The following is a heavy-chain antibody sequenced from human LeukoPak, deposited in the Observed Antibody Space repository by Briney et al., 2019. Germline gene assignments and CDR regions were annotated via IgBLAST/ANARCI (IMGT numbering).Heavy chain of an antibody. CDR1: WLPLSTYF. CDR2: VSVSGGGT. Sequence: GGSLTLSCAPSWLPLSTYFMSGVRRPSRKGLDGVAAVSVSGGGTYYADSVKGRCTISRDNSKNTLYLQMDSCGAGDTACDYFAKGNWRYSDYWGQGTLVTVSS. CDR3: AKGNWRYSDY. J-gene: IGHJ4*02. V-gene: IGHV3-23*01. D-gene: IGHD1-1*01.